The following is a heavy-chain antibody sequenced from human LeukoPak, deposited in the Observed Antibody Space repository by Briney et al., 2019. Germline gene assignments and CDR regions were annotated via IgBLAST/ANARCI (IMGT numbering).Heavy chain of an antibody. CDR1: GFTFSSYA. V-gene: IGHV3-23*01. CDR2: LSGSGTST. CDR3: ATPYFDFWSGYYRG. D-gene: IGHD3-3*01. Sequence: GGSLRLSCEVSGFTFSSYALSWVRQAPGKGLEWVSALSGSGTSTYYADSVKGRFTISRDNSKNTLYLQMNSLRAEDTAVYYCATPYFDFWSGYYRGWGQGPLDTVSS. J-gene: IGHJ4*02.